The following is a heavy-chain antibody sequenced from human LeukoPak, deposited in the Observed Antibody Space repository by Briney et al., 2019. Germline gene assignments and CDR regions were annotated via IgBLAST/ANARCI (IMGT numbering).Heavy chain of an antibody. J-gene: IGHJ4*02. CDR2: ICYSGST. Sequence: TLSLTCTVSGGSISSGGYYWSWIRQHPGKGLEWVGYICYSGSTYYNPSLKSRVTISVDTSKNQFSLKLSSVTAADTAVYYCARGASGSYVKDYWGQGTLVTVSS. D-gene: IGHD1-26*01. CDR1: GGSISSGGYY. CDR3: ARGASGSYVKDY. V-gene: IGHV4-31*03.